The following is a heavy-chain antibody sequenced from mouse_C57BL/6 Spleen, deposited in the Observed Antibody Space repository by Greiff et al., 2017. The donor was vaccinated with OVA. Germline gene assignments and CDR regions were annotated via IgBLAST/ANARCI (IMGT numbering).Heavy chain of an antibody. CDR3: TRRVGYFDY. Sequence: QVTLKESGAELVRPGASVTLSCKASGYTFTDYEMHWVKQTPVHGLEWIGAIDPETGGTAYNQKFKGKAILTADKSSSTAYMELRSLTSEDSAVYYCTRRVGYFDYWGQGTTLTVSS. J-gene: IGHJ2*01. D-gene: IGHD1-1*02. CDR1: GYTFTDYE. V-gene: IGHV1-15*01. CDR2: IDPETGGT.